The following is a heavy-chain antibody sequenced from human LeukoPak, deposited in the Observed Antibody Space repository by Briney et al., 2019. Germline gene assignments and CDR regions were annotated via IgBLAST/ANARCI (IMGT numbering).Heavy chain of an antibody. CDR2: IYYSGST. V-gene: IGHV4-39*07. CDR1: GGSISSSSYY. D-gene: IGHD1-26*01. J-gene: IGHJ3*02. Sequence: SETLSLTCPVSGGSISSSSYYWGWIRQPPGKGLEWIGSIYYSGSTYYNPSLKSRVTISVDTSKNQFSLKLSSVTAADTAVYYCARGPFATAPHDAFDIWGQGTMVTVSS. CDR3: ARGPFATAPHDAFDI.